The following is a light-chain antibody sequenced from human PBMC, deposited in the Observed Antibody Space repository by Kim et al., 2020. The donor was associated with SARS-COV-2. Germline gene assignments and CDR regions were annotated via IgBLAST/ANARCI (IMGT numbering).Light chain of an antibody. J-gene: IGLJ2*01. CDR3: SSYTSSSTFEV. CDR1: SSDVGGYNY. Sequence: QSALTQPASVSGSPGQSITISCTGTSSDVGGYNYVSWYQQHPGKAPKLMIYDVSKRPSGVSNRFSGSKSGNTASPTISGLQAEDEADYYCSSYTSSSTFEVFGGGTKLTVL. CDR2: DVS. V-gene: IGLV2-14*01.